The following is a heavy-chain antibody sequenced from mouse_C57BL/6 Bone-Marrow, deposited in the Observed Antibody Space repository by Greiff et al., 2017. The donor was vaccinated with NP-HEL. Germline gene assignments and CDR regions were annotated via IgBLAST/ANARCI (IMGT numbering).Heavy chain of an antibody. CDR2: IYPGNSDT. D-gene: IGHD2-4*01. V-gene: IGHV1-5*01. Sequence: EVKVEESGTVLARPGASVKMSCKTSGYTFTSYWMHWVKQRPGQGLEWIGAIYPGNSDTSYNQKFKGKAKLTAVTSASTAYMELSSLTNEDSAVYYCTRPLYYDYDRTWFAYWGQGTLVTVSA. J-gene: IGHJ3*01. CDR1: GYTFTSYW. CDR3: TRPLYYDYDRTWFAY.